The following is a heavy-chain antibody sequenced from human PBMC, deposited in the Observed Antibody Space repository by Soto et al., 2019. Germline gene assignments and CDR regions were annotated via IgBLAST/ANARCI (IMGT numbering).Heavy chain of an antibody. D-gene: IGHD3-3*01. CDR1: GFTFTVHT. J-gene: IGHJ3*02. CDR3: ARDSQAIFGVVIYHDAFDI. Sequence: PGGSLRLSCAASGFTFTVHTLNCVRPAPGKGLEWVSSISSSSSYIYYADSVKGRFTISRDNAKNSLYLQMNSLRAEDTAVYYCARDSQAIFGVVIYHDAFDIWGQGTMVTVSS. CDR2: ISSSSSYI. V-gene: IGHV3-21*01.